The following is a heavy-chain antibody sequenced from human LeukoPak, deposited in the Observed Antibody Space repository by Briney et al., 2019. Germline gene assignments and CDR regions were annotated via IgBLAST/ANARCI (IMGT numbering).Heavy chain of an antibody. V-gene: IGHV3-53*01. CDR3: ASGSGSYRTPYYYMDV. J-gene: IGHJ6*03. D-gene: IGHD3-10*01. CDR1: GFTVSSNY. CDR2: IYSGGST. Sequence: GGSLRLSCAASGFTVSSNYMSWVRQAPGKGLEWVSVIYSGGSTYSADSVKARFTIPRDNSKNTLYLQMNSLRAENTAVYYCASGSGSYRTPYYYMDVWGTGTTVTVSS.